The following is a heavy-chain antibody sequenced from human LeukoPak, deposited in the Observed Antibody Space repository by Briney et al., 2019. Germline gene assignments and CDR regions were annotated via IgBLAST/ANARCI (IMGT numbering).Heavy chain of an antibody. V-gene: IGHV3-53*01. J-gene: IGHJ4*02. D-gene: IGHD5-24*01. Sequence: GGSLRLSCAASGFTVSSNYMSWVRQAPGKGLEWVSVICSGGSTYYADSVKGRFTISRDNSKNTLYLQMNSLSAEDTAVYYCARASFKDGYNYYYFDYWGQGTLVTVSS. CDR3: ARASFKDGYNYYYFDY. CDR2: ICSGGST. CDR1: GFTVSSNY.